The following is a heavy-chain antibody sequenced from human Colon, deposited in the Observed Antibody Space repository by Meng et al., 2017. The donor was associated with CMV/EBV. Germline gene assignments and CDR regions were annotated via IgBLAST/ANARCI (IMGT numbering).Heavy chain of an antibody. V-gene: IGHV1-69*12. Sequence: QGHMVEPGARRKSPASSAKASCKASVGTFGGFAMAWLRQAPEQGLEWMGGIIPAFGTTTYARQVEGRLTITADEATSTAYMELSSLTSDDTAVYYCARRPPDYGDYNWFDPWGQGTLVTVSS. CDR1: VGTFGGFA. D-gene: IGHD4-17*01. CDR2: IIPAFGTT. J-gene: IGHJ5*02. CDR3: ARRPPDYGDYNWFDP.